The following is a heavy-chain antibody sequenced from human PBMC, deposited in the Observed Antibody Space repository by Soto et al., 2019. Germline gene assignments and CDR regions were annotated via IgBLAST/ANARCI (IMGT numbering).Heavy chain of an antibody. D-gene: IGHD2-2*02. J-gene: IGHJ4*02. CDR3: ARILCSSTSCYTFDY. Sequence: GGSLRLSCAASGFTFSSYWMSWVRQAPGKGLEWVANMRQDGSEKYYVDSVKGRFTISRDNAKNSLYLQMNTLRAEDTAVYYCARILCSSTSCYTFDYWGQGTLVTVSS. V-gene: IGHV3-7*03. CDR2: MRQDGSEK. CDR1: GFTFSSYW.